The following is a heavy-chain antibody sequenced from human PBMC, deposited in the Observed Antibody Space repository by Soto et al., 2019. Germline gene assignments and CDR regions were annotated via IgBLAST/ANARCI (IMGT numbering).Heavy chain of an antibody. D-gene: IGHD1-26*01. J-gene: IGHJ4*02. Sequence: SETLSLTCTVTGGSTSSYYWSWLRQPPGKGLEWIGYNSYSGSTDYNPSLKSRVTISVDTSKNQFSLKLSSATAADTAVYYCARHGGSYSSDFWGQGTLVTVSS. CDR1: GGSTSSYY. V-gene: IGHV4-59*08. CDR2: NSYSGST. CDR3: ARHGGSYSSDF.